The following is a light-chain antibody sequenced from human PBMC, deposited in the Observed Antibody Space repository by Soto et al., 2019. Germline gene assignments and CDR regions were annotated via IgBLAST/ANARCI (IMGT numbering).Light chain of an antibody. CDR1: QSVRAN. Sequence: EVVMTQSPASLSVSPGEGVTLSCRASQSVRANLAWYRLKPGQAPRLLIYTASSRATGTPARFSASGFGTEFTLNIGSLQSEDFAVYYCQQYNAWPFTFGQGTKLEIK. V-gene: IGKV3-15*01. CDR2: TAS. J-gene: IGKJ2*01. CDR3: QQYNAWPFT.